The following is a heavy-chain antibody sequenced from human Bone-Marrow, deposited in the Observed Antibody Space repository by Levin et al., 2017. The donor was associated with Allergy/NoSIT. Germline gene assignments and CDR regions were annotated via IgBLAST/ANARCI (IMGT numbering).Heavy chain of an antibody. V-gene: IGHV4-59*01. CDR1: GGSISSYY. CDR3: ARDRHDCSGGSCYPVGDAFDS. D-gene: IGHD2-15*01. Sequence: ASQTLSLTCTVSGGSISSYYWSWIRQPPGKGLEWIGYIYYSGSTNYNPSLKSRVTISVDTSKNQFSLKLSSVTAADTAVYYCARDRHDCSGGSCYPVGDAFDSWGQGTMVTVSS. CDR2: IYYSGST. J-gene: IGHJ3*02.